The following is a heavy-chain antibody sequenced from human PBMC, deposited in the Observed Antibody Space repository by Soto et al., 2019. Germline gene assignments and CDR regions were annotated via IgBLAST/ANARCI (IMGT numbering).Heavy chain of an antibody. CDR3: ARLLQYYDFWSGSRYGMDV. V-gene: IGHV1-8*01. Sequence: ASVKVSCKASGYTFTSYYINWVRQATGQGLEWMGWMNPNSGNTGYAQKFQGRVTMTRNTSISTAYMELSSLRSEDTAVYYCARLLQYYDFWSGSRYGMDVWGQGTTVTVSS. CDR1: GYTFTSYY. D-gene: IGHD3-3*01. J-gene: IGHJ6*02. CDR2: MNPNSGNT.